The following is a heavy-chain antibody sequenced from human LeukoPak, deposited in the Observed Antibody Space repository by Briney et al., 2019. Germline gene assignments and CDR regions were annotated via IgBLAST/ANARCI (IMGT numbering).Heavy chain of an antibody. Sequence: PGGSLRLSCAASGFTFSSYWMSWVRQASGKGLEWVANIKQDGSEKYYVDSVKGRFTISRDNAKNSLYLQMNSLRAEDTAVYYCARGGHYDFWSAYTNYPFDYWGQGTLVTVSS. CDR1: GFTFSSYW. V-gene: IGHV3-7*01. J-gene: IGHJ4*02. CDR3: ARGGHYDFWSAYTNYPFDY. D-gene: IGHD3-3*01. CDR2: IKQDGSEK.